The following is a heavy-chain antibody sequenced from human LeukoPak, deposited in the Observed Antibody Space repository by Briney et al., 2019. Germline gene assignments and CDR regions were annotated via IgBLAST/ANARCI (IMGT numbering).Heavy chain of an antibody. D-gene: IGHD2-2*02. CDR1: GYTFTSYG. CDR2: ISAYNGNT. V-gene: IGHV1-18*01. J-gene: IGHJ6*02. CDR3: ARVPAAIWGYYYGMDV. Sequence: AASVKVSCKASGYTFTSYGISWVRQAPGQGLEWMGWISAYNGNTNYAQKLQGRVTMTTDTSTSTAYMEPRSLRSDDTAVYYCARVPAAIWGYYYGMDVWGQGTTVTVSS.